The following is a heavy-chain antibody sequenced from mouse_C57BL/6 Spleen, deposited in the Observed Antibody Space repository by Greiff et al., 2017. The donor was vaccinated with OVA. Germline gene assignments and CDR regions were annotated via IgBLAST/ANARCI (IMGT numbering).Heavy chain of an antibody. CDR3: ARYDYDGDYFDY. D-gene: IGHD2-4*01. V-gene: IGHV1-72*01. J-gene: IGHJ2*01. Sequence: QVQLQQPGAELVKPGASVKLSCKASGYTFTSYWMHWVKQRPGRGLEWIGRIDPNSGGTKYNEKFKSKATLTVDKPSSTAYMQLSILTSEDSAVYYCARYDYDGDYFDYWGQGTTLTVSS. CDR1: GYTFTSYW. CDR2: IDPNSGGT.